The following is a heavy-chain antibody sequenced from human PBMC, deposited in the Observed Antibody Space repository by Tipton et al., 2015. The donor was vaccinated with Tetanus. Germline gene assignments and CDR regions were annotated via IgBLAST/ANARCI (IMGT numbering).Heavy chain of an antibody. CDR2: VYNSGGT. CDR3: ARIYDFWSGYYSDH. V-gene: IGHV4-59*05. D-gene: IGHD3-3*01. Sequence: GSLRLSCSVSGASIRSYYWNWIRQVPGKGLEWIGSVYNSGGTYYNPSLKSRVTISVDTSKNQFSLKLSSVTAADTAVYYCARIYDFWSGYYSDHWGQGTLVTVSS. J-gene: IGHJ4*02. CDR1: GASIRSYY.